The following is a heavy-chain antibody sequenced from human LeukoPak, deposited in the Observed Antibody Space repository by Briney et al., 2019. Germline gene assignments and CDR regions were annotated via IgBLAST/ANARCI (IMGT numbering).Heavy chain of an antibody. D-gene: IGHD2-21*02. J-gene: IGHJ4*02. CDR2: INYHGSET. CDR3: TRGDPDY. V-gene: IGHV3-7*01. CDR1: GFTLSDYW. Sequence: GGSLRLSCAASGFTLSDYWMQWVRQAPGKGLEWVANINYHGSETYLVDSVKGRFTISRDNAKTSLFLQMNSLRAEDAAVYYCTRGDPDYWGQGTLVTVSS.